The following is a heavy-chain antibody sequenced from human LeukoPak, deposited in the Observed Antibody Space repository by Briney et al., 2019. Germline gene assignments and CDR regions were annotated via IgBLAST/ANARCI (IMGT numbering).Heavy chain of an antibody. CDR3: AKPLRGWYDFDY. J-gene: IGHJ4*02. V-gene: IGHV3-23*01. Sequence: GGSLRLSCAASGFTFSTYAMSWVCQAPGKGLEWVSAINSGGAGTHYADSVKGRFTISRDNSKNTVYLQMNSLRAEDTAVYYCAKPLRGWYDFDYWGQGTLVTVSS. D-gene: IGHD6-19*01. CDR2: INSGGAGT. CDR1: GFTFSTYA.